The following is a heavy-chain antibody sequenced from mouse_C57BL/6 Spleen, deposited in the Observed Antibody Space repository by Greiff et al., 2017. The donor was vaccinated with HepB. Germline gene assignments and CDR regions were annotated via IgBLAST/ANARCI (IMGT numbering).Heavy chain of an antibody. J-gene: IGHJ3*01. Sequence: VQLQQPGAELVKPGASVKLSCKASGYTFTSYWMHWVKQRPGQGLEWIGMIHPNSGSTNYNEKFKSKATLTVDKSSSTAYMQLSSLTSEDSAVYYCARCRGGSSSWFAYWGQGTLVTVSA. CDR2: IHPNSGST. V-gene: IGHV1-64*01. CDR3: ARCRGGSSSWFAY. CDR1: GYTFTSYW. D-gene: IGHD1-1*01.